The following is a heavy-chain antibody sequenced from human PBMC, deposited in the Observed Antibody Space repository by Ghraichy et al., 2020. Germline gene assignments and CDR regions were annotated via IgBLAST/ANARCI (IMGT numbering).Heavy chain of an antibody. CDR1: GGSISSYY. Sequence: GSLRLSCTVSGGSISSYYWSWIRQPPGKGVEWIGYIYYTGSTNYNPSLGSRVTMSLDTSKNQFSLKLSSVTAADTAVYDCASNYGLTMVRGVISPAALGYWGQGTLVDVSS. J-gene: IGHJ4*02. V-gene: IGHV4-59*01. CDR2: IYYTGST. D-gene: IGHD3-10*01. CDR3: ASNYGLTMVRGVISPAALGY.